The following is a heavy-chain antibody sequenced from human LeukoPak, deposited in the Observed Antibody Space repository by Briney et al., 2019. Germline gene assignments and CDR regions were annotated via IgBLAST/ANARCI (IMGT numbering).Heavy chain of an antibody. D-gene: IGHD3-10*01. CDR2: IYTSGST. CDR1: GGSISSGGYY. V-gene: IGHV4-61*02. Sequence: PSETLSLTCTVSGGSISSGGYYWSWIRQPAGKGLEWIGRIYTSGSTDYNPSLKSRVTISFDTSKNQFSLKLSSVTAADTAVYYCARELSGSYDEHFDYWGQGTLVTVSS. CDR3: ARELSGSYDEHFDY. J-gene: IGHJ4*02.